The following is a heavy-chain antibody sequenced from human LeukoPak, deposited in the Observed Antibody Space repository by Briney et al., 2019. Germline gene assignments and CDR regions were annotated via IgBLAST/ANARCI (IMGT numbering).Heavy chain of an antibody. V-gene: IGHV3-30*04. J-gene: IGHJ4*02. CDR3: ARARGRWHLIPLDI. CDR2: ISQDRATK. Sequence: PGRSVRLSCAASGFSFSNFAIHWVRQAPGKGLEWLAVISQDRATKHYADSVKGRITISRDNSNNSLSLQMNSLSAEDTAVYYCARARGRWHLIPLDIWGQGELFSVSS. CDR1: GFSFSNFA. D-gene: IGHD2-15*01.